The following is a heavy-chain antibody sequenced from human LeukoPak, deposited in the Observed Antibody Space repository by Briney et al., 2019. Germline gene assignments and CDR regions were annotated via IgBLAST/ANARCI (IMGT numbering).Heavy chain of an antibody. CDR3: ARDLGIVGPTTMGP. J-gene: IGHJ5*02. CDR2: ISTSEGKT. CDR1: VGTFSNYA. Sequence: ASVKVSCKASVGTFSNYAISWVRQPPGQGLDGMGGISTSEGKTNYAQKFQGRVTMTTYTSTGTTYMELRNLRSDDTAVYYWARDLGIVGPTTMGPWGQGTLVTVSS. D-gene: IGHD1-26*01. V-gene: IGHV1-18*01.